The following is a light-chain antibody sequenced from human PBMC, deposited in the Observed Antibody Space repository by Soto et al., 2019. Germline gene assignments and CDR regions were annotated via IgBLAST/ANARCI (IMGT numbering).Light chain of an antibody. Sequence: DVVLTQSPLSLPVTLGQPASISCRSSQSHVHSDGIFYLNWFQQRPGQSPRRLIYKVSNRDYGVPDRFSGSGSGTDFTLEISRVEAEDVGVYYCMQGSHWPYTFGQGTKLEIK. CDR2: KVS. J-gene: IGKJ2*01. V-gene: IGKV2-30*02. CDR3: MQGSHWPYT. CDR1: QSHVHSDGIFY.